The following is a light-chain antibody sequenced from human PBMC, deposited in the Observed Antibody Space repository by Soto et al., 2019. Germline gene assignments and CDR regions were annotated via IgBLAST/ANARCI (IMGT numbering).Light chain of an antibody. J-gene: IGLJ1*01. CDR2: DVN. CDR3: CSFAGSYV. Sequence: QSALTQPRSVSGSPGQSVTISCTGTSSDVGGNNYVSWYQQHPGKAPKLMLYDVNKRPSGVPDRFSGSKSGNTASLTISGLQAEDEADYYCCSFAGSYVFGTGTKVTVL. CDR1: SSDVGGNNY. V-gene: IGLV2-11*01.